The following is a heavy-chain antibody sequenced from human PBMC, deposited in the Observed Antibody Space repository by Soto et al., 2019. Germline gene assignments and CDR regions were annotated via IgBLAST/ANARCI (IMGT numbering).Heavy chain of an antibody. Sequence: PSETLSLTCTVSGGSIITYYWIFIRHPPWKGLEWIGYIYYSGSTSYNPSLKSRVTISVDTSKNQFSLKLRSVTAADTAVYYCASDRSSGWDQGYGMDVWGQGTTVTSP. CDR3: ASDRSSGWDQGYGMDV. CDR2: IYYSGST. D-gene: IGHD6-19*01. J-gene: IGHJ6*02. CDR1: GGSIITYY. V-gene: IGHV4-59*01.